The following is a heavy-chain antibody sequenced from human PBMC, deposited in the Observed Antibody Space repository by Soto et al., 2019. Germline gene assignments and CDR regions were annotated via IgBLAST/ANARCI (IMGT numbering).Heavy chain of an antibody. Sequence: ASVKVSCKASGYTLSRSGIHWVRQAPGQRLERMGWINAGNGKTKYSQKFQGRVTITRDTSASTAYMELSSLRSEDTAVYYCAIDGAVAGNINIDCWGQGTLVTISS. CDR3: AIDGAVAGNINIDC. CDR2: INAGNGKT. CDR1: GYTLSRSG. J-gene: IGHJ4*02. D-gene: IGHD6-19*01. V-gene: IGHV1-3*01.